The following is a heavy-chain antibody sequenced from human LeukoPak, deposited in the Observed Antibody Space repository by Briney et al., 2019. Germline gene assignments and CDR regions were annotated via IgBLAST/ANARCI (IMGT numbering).Heavy chain of an antibody. CDR3: ARATGSGWYEIDY. CDR2: IYHSGST. J-gene: IGHJ4*02. D-gene: IGHD6-19*01. V-gene: IGHV4-38-2*02. CDR1: GYSISSGYY. Sequence: SETLSLTCTVSGYSISSGYYWGWIRQPPGKGLEWIGSIYHSGSTYYNPSLKSRVTISVDTSKNQFSLKLSSVTAADTAVYYCARATGSGWYEIDYWGQGTLVTVSS.